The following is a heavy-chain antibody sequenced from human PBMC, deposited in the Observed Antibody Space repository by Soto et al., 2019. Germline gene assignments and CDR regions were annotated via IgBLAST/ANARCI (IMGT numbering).Heavy chain of an antibody. CDR3: ARTSYGSGSYGPFGY. V-gene: IGHV1-69*13. J-gene: IGHJ4*02. D-gene: IGHD3-10*01. CDR2: IIPIFGTA. Sequence: ASVKVSCKASGGTFSSYAISWVRQAPGQGLEWMGGIIPIFGTANYAQKFQGRVTITADESTSTAYMELSSLRSEDTAVYYCARTSYGSGSYGPFGYWGQGTLVTVSS. CDR1: GGTFSSYA.